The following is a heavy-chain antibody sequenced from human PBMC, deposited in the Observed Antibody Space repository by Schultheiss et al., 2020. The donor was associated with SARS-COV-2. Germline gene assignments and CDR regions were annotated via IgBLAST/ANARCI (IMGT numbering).Heavy chain of an antibody. D-gene: IGHD4-23*01. V-gene: IGHV1-46*01. Sequence: ASVKVSCKASGYTFTSYGISWVRQAPGQGLEWMGMIDPGGGSTSYAQKFQGRVSMTRDTSTSTVYMELSSLRSEDTAVYYCASRGVRWVTVYYYYYGMDVWGQGTTVTVSS. J-gene: IGHJ6*02. CDR1: GYTFTSYG. CDR3: ASRGVRWVTVYYYYYGMDV. CDR2: IDPGGGST.